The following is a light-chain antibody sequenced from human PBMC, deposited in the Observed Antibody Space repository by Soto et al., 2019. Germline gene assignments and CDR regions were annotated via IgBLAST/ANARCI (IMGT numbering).Light chain of an antibody. CDR2: DVS. CDR1: SSDVGGYNY. Sequence: QSALTQPASVSGSPGQSINISCTGTSSDVGGYNYVSWYQHHPGKAPKLIIYDVSNRPSGISNPFSGSKSVNTASLTISGLQPEDEADYCCSSYTTSNTRQIVFGTGTKLTVL. CDR3: SSYTTSNTRQIV. V-gene: IGLV2-14*03. J-gene: IGLJ1*01.